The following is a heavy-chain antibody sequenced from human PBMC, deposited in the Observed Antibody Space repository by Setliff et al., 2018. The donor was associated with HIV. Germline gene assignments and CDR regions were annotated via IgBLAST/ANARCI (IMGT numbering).Heavy chain of an antibody. V-gene: IGHV1-2*06. D-gene: IGHD3-22*01. CDR2: ISPNSGGT. CDR1: GYTFTSYY. J-gene: IGHJ4*02. CDR3: ARDRNSGYLDY. Sequence: ASVKVSCKASGYTFTSYYIHWVRQAPGQGPEWMGRISPNSGGTNSAQKFQGRVTLTRDTSTQTAYMELSRLRSDDTAVYYCARDRNSGYLDYWGQGTLVTVSS.